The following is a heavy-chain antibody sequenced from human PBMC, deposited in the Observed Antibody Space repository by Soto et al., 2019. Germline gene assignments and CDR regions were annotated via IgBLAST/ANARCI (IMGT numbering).Heavy chain of an antibody. CDR2: IIPIFVTA. J-gene: IGHJ4*02. Sequence: GASVKVSCKASGGTFSSYAISWVRQAPGQGLEWMGGIIPIFVTANYAQKFQGRVTITADESTSTAYMELSSLRSEDTAVYYCARVGSRYSSSSEFDYWGQGTLVTVSS. CDR3: ARVGSRYSSSSEFDY. V-gene: IGHV1-69*13. D-gene: IGHD6-6*01. CDR1: GGTFSSYA.